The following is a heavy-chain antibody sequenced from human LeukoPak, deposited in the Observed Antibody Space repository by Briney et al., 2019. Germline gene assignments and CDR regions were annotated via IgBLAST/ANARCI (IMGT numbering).Heavy chain of an antibody. J-gene: IGHJ3*02. Sequence: SETLSLTCTVSGGSIYTYFWSWIRQPAGKGLEWIRHLYSSGSTDYNPSLQSRVALSVDTSNNQLSLHLTSVTAADTAVYYCVRAPRLRFGNDAFDIWGQGTMVTVSS. D-gene: IGHD3-16*01. V-gene: IGHV4-4*07. CDR2: LYSSGST. CDR3: VRAPRLRFGNDAFDI. CDR1: GGSIYTYF.